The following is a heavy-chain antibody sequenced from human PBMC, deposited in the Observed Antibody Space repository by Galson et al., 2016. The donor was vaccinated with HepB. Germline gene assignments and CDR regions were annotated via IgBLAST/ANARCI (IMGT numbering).Heavy chain of an antibody. Sequence: SLRLSCAASGFIFSSYGMHWVRQAPGKGLEWVAVIWYDGSNEYYADSVKGRFTISRDNSKNTLYLQMNSLRAEDTAVYYCAKARSFYFDYWGQGTLVTVSS. CDR3: AKARSFYFDY. D-gene: IGHD5-12*01. J-gene: IGHJ4*02. V-gene: IGHV3-33*08. CDR1: GFIFSSYG. CDR2: IWYDGSNE.